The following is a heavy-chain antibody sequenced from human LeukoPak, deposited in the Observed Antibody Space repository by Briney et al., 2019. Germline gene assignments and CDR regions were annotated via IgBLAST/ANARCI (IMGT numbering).Heavy chain of an antibody. CDR3: AAEMSSAARY. Sequence: PSETLSLTCTVSGDPIISTTYHWGWIRQPPGKGLEWIGSIHYTGTTYYRPSLKSRLTISVDTSKNQFSLRLSSVTASDTALYYCAAEMSSAARYWGQGTLVTVSS. CDR1: GDPIISTTYH. CDR2: IHYTGTT. V-gene: IGHV4-39*01. D-gene: IGHD2-2*01. J-gene: IGHJ4*02.